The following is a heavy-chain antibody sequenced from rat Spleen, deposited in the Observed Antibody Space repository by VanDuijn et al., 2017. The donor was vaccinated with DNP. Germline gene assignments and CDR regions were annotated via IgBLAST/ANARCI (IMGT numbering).Heavy chain of an antibody. D-gene: IGHD1-4*01. CDR3: TGVDIYPGLPFEY. CDR2: MWYDGDT. CDR1: GFSLTSYH. V-gene: IGHV2-32*01. J-gene: IGHJ2*01. Sequence: QVQLKESGPGLVQPSQTLSLACTVSGFSLTSYHVHWVRQPSGKGLEWMGRMWYDGDTAYNSPLKSRLSVSRDTSKSQVFLKMNSLQTEDTAFYLCTGVDIYPGLPFEYWGQGVMVTVSS.